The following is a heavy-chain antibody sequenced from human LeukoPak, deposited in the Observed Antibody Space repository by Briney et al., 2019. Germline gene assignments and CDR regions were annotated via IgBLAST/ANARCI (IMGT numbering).Heavy chain of an antibody. CDR1: GFTFSNYA. V-gene: IGHV3-23*01. CDR2: ISGSGGNT. D-gene: IGHD3-10*01. CDR3: AKSRFRGVTGSHFDY. Sequence: GGSLRLSCAASGFTFSNYAMSWVRQAPGKGLEWVSAISGSGGNTYYADSVKGRFTISRDNSKNTLFLQMNSLRAEDTAVYYCAKSRFRGVTGSHFDYWGQGTLVTVSS. J-gene: IGHJ4*02.